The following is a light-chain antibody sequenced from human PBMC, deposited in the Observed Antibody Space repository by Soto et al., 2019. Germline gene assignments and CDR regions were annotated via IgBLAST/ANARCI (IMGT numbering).Light chain of an antibody. V-gene: IGKV1-12*01. CDR2: AAS. J-gene: IGKJ2*03. Sequence: DIQMTQSPSFVSASVGDRVTITCRASQGISSWLACYQQKPGKAPKVLIYAASSFQSGVPSRFSGSGSGTDFSLTITSLQPEDFATYYCQQANSFQYSFGQGTKLEIK. CDR1: QGISSW. CDR3: QQANSFQYS.